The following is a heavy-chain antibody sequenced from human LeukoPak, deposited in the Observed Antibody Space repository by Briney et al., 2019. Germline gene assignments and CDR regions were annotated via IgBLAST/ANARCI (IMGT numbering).Heavy chain of an antibody. CDR3: ARVTLDSEGYYYYGMDV. D-gene: IGHD3-9*01. Sequence: GESLKISCKGSEYSFTTNWIGWVRQKPGKGLEWMGIIYPGDSDTRYSPSFQGQVTISADKSISTAYLQWSSLKASDTAMYYCARVTLDSEGYYYYGMDVWGQGTTVTVSS. CDR2: IYPGDSDT. CDR1: EYSFTTNW. V-gene: IGHV5-51*01. J-gene: IGHJ6*02.